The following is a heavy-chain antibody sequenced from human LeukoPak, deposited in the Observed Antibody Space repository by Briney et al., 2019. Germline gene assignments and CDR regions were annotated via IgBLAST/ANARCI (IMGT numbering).Heavy chain of an antibody. J-gene: IGHJ4*02. V-gene: IGHV3-23*01. D-gene: IGHD1-26*01. CDR1: GFTFSSYA. CDR2: ISGSGGST. Sequence: PAGSLRLSCAASGFTFSSYAMSWVRQAPGKGLEWVSAISGSGGSTYYADSVKGRFTISRDNSKNTLHLQMNSLRAEDTAVYYCAKDSWSGSYYFDYWGQRILVTVSS. CDR3: AKDSWSGSYYFDY.